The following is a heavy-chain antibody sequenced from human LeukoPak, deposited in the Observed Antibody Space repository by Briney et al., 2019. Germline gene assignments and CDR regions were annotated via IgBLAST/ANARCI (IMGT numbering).Heavy chain of an antibody. CDR1: GFTFTDAW. CDR2: IRSEVDGGTR. CDR3: APCVAARVCSFNY. Sequence: KSGGSLRLSCAASGFTFTDAWMSWVRQAPGKGLEWVGRIRSEVDGGTRDYAAPVKGRFTISRDDSSNTLYLQMNSLKIEDTAVYYCAPCVAARVCSFNYWGQGSLVTVSS. J-gene: IGHJ4*02. D-gene: IGHD6-13*01. V-gene: IGHV3-15*01.